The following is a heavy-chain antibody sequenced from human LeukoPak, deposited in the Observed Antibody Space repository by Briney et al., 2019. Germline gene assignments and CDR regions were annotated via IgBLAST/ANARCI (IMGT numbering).Heavy chain of an antibody. CDR3: AKDPFEEYYFDY. D-gene: IGHD3-10*01. V-gene: IGHV3-30*02. CDR1: GFTFSNYG. J-gene: IGHJ4*02. Sequence: GGSLRLSCVASGFTFSNYGMHWVRQAPGKGLEWVAVIRYDGSNKYYADSVKGRFTISRDNSKNTLYLQMNSLRAEDTAVYYCAKDPFEEYYFDYWGQGTLVTVSS. CDR2: IRYDGSNK.